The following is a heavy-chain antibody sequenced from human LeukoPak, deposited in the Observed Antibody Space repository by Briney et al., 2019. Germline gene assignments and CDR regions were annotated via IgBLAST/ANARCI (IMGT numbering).Heavy chain of an antibody. V-gene: IGHV3-23*01. Sequence: PGGSLRLSCAASGFTFSSFAMSWVRQAPGQGLEWVSTVTGSGGSTYYADSVKGRFTISRDNSKNTLYLQMNSLRAEDTAVYYCAKGGRGHCSSTSCYTDYWGQGTLVTVSS. J-gene: IGHJ4*02. CDR3: AKGGRGHCSSTSCYTDY. CDR1: GFTFSSFA. D-gene: IGHD2-2*02. CDR2: VTGSGGST.